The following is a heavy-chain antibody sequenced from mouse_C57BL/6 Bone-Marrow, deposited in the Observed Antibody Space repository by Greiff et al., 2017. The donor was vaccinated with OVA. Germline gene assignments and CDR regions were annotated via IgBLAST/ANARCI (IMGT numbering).Heavy chain of an antibody. J-gene: IGHJ4*01. CDR1: GFTFSSYG. D-gene: IGHD1-1*01. V-gene: IGHV5-6*02. Sequence: EVKLVESGGDLVKPGGSLKLSCAASGFTFSSYGMSWVRQTPDKRLEWVATISSGGSYTYYPDSVKGRFTISRDNAKNTLYLQMSSLKSEDTAMYYCARRYDYGSSYAMDYWGQGTSVTVSS. CDR3: ARRYDYGSSYAMDY. CDR2: ISSGGSYT.